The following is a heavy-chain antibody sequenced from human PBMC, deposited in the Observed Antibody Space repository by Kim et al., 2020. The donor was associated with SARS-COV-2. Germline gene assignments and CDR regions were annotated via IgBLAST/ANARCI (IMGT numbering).Heavy chain of an antibody. CDR3: ARGFLKRDLAAAGLRTTWGLDY. CDR1: GGSFSGYY. J-gene: IGHJ4*02. Sequence: SETLSLTCAVYGGSFSGYYWSWIRQPPGKGLEWIGEINHSGSTNYNPSLKSRVTISVDTSKNQFSLKLSSVTAADPAVYYCARGFLKRDLAAAGLRTTWGLDYWVQGTLVTVSS. V-gene: IGHV4-34*01. D-gene: IGHD6-13*01. CDR2: INHSGST.